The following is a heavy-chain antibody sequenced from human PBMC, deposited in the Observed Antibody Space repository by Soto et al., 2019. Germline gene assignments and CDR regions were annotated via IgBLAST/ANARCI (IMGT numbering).Heavy chain of an antibody. Sequence: XETLSLTCTVSGYSITSGYYWGWIRQPPVKGLEWIGSIYHSGSTYYNPSLKSRVTISVDTSNNQFSLKLSSVTAADTAVYYCARDSYGGNSDFDIWGQGTMVTVSS. D-gene: IGHD4-17*01. CDR3: ARDSYGGNSDFDI. CDR2: IYHSGST. CDR1: GYSITSGYY. V-gene: IGHV4-38-2*02. J-gene: IGHJ3*02.